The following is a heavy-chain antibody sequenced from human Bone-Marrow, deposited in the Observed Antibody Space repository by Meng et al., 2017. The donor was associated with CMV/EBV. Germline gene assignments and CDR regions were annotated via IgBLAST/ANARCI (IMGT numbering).Heavy chain of an antibody. D-gene: IGHD6-13*01. Sequence: SAKVSCKVSADTFSNYAISWGRQAPGQGLEWMGGIIPILGIANYAQQFQGRVSITRNTSISTAHMALSSLRSEDTAVYYCARGRGKCVSSSCRFDYWGQGTLVTVSS. CDR3: ARGRGKCVSSSCRFDY. J-gene: IGHJ4*02. CDR2: IIPILGIA. V-gene: IGHV1-69*10. CDR1: ADTFSNYA.